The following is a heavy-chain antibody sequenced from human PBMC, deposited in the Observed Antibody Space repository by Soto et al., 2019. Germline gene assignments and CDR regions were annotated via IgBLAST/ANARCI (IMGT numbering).Heavy chain of an antibody. CDR2: ISAHNGNT. V-gene: IGHV1-18*01. Sequence: QVHLVQSGAEVKKPGASVKVSCKGSGYDFTTYGITWVRQAPGQGLEGMAWISAHNGNTDYAQKFQGRVTVTRDTSTSTANMELRSQRADDTAMYYCARGRYGDYWGQGALVTVSS. CDR1: GYDFTTYG. D-gene: IGHD1-1*01. J-gene: IGHJ4*02. CDR3: ARGRYGDY.